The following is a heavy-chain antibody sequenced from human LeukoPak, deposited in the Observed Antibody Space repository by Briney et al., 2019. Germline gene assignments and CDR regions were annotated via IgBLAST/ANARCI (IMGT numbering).Heavy chain of an antibody. V-gene: IGHV4-59*01. CDR2: IYYSGST. CDR1: GGSISSYY. Sequence: PSETLSLTRTVSGGSISSYYWSWMREPPGKGLEWSGYIYYSGSTNYNPSLKRRVTISVDTSKNPFSLKLSSVTAADTAVYYCARAQQLGISDYWGQGTLVTVSS. CDR3: ARAQQLGISDY. D-gene: IGHD7-27*01. J-gene: IGHJ4*02.